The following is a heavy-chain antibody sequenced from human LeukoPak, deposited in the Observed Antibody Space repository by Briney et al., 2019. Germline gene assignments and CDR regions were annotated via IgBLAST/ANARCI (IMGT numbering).Heavy chain of an antibody. Sequence: PGGSLRLSCEGSGFTFSSYWMSWVRRAPGKGLEWVANINGDGSERYYVDSVKGRFTISRDNAKNSLCLQMNSLRAEDTAVYYCAVAASARGGFDCWGQGTLVTVSS. CDR2: INGDGSER. CDR3: AVAASARGGFDC. D-gene: IGHD6-6*01. CDR1: GFTFSSYW. V-gene: IGHV3-7*03. J-gene: IGHJ4*02.